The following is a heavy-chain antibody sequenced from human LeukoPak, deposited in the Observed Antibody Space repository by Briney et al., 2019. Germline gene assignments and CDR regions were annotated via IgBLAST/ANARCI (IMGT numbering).Heavy chain of an antibody. Sequence: SETLSLTCTVSGGSISSYYWSWIRQPPGKGLEWIGYIYYSGNTDSNPSLKSRVTISVDTSKNQFSLKLSSVTAAATAVYYCARTYCSGGSCHFDYWGQGTLVTVSS. CDR3: ARTYCSGGSCHFDY. V-gene: IGHV4-59*08. CDR1: GGSISSYY. CDR2: IYYSGNT. J-gene: IGHJ4*02. D-gene: IGHD2-15*01.